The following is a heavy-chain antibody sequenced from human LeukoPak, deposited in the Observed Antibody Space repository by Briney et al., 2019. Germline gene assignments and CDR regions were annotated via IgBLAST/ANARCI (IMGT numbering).Heavy chain of an antibody. D-gene: IGHD3-3*01. Sequence: ASVKVSCKASGYTFTTYAISWVRQAPGQGLEWIGWIATYNGNKDYAQKFQDRATMTTDTSTTTAYLELRNLRSDDTAFYYCARVGDFWNVSPRGAQGTLVIVPS. V-gene: IGHV1-18*01. CDR2: IATYNGNK. CDR1: GYTFTTYA. J-gene: IGHJ1*01. CDR3: ARVGDFWNVSPR.